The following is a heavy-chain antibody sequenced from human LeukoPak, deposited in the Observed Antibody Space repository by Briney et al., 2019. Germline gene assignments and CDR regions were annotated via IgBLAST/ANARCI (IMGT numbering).Heavy chain of an antibody. CDR1: GYTFTGYW. J-gene: IGHJ4*02. Sequence: ASVKVSCKASGYTFTGYWMHWVRQGPGQGLEWMGWINPNSGSTNYAHNFQGRVTMTRDTSISTAYMELSSLRSDDTALYYCARALTRYSTAWYGYWGQGTLVTVSS. CDR3: ARALTRYSTAWYGY. V-gene: IGHV1-2*02. D-gene: IGHD6-19*01. CDR2: INPNSGST.